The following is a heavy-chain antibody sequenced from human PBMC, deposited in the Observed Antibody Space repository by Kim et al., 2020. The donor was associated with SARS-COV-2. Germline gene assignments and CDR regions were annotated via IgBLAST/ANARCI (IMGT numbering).Heavy chain of an antibody. V-gene: IGHV4-59*01. CDR3: DWSIPMAVVDWVYYYGVH. D-gene: IGHD3-22*01. Sequence: SETLSLTCTVSGGSISSYYWYWIWQPPGQGLEWIGNIYYSGSSNYNYYPKSRVTITVDTATNKIHLTLSPVSAAATAAYYCDWSIPMAVVDWVYYYGVH. CDR1: GGSISSYY. CDR2: IYYSGSS. J-gene: IGHJ6*01.